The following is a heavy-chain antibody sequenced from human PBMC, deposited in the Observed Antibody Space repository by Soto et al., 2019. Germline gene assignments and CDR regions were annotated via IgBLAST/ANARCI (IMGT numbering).Heavy chain of an antibody. Sequence: GESLKISCKGSGYSFAGYWITWVRQKPGKGLEWMGRIDPSDSQTYYSPSFRGHVTISVTKTITTVFLQWSSLRASDTAMYYCARQIYDSDTGPNFQYYFDSWGQGTPVTVSS. CDR3: ARQIYDSDTGPNFQYYFDS. CDR1: GYSFAGYW. V-gene: IGHV5-10-1*01. CDR2: IDPSDSQT. D-gene: IGHD3-22*01. J-gene: IGHJ4*02.